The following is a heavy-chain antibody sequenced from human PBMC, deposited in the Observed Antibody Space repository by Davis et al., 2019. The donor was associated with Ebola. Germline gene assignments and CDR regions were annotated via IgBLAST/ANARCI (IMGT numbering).Heavy chain of an antibody. CDR2: IYPSDSDT. Sequence: GESLKISCKGSGYSFTSYWIGWVRQMPGKGLEWMGIIYPSDSDTRYSPSFQGQVTISADKSITTAFLQWSSLEASDTAIYYCTLSHPPNVGTYGSDFDHWGQGTLVTVSS. CDR1: GYSFTSYW. J-gene: IGHJ4*02. D-gene: IGHD3-10*01. CDR3: TLSHPPNVGTYGSDFDH. V-gene: IGHV5-51*01.